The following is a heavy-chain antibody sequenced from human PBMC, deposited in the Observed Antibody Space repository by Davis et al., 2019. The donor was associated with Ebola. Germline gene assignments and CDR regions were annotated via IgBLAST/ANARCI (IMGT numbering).Heavy chain of an antibody. CDR2: IYYSGST. Sequence: SETLSLTCTVSGGSVSSGSYYWSWIRQPPGKGLEWIGYIYYSGSTNYNPSLKSRVTISVDTSKNQFSLKLSSVTAADTAVYYCARDRQPGYCSGGSCYSDWYFDLWGRGTLVTVSS. J-gene: IGHJ2*01. CDR1: GGSVSSGSYY. D-gene: IGHD2-15*01. V-gene: IGHV4-61*01. CDR3: ARDRQPGYCSGGSCYSDWYFDL.